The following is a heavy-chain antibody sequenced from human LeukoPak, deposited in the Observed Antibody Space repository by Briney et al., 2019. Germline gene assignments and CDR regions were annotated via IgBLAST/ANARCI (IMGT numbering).Heavy chain of an antibody. D-gene: IGHD3-22*01. CDR1: GFTFSSYA. Sequence: QPGGSLRLSCAASGFTFSSYAMSWVRQAPGKGLEWVSAISGSGGSTYYADSVKGRFTISRDNSKNTLYLQMNSLRAEDTAVYYCAKDFYYYHSSGYYPSYYYYGMDVWGQGTTVTVSS. CDR2: ISGSGGST. CDR3: AKDFYYYHSSGYYPSYYYYGMDV. V-gene: IGHV3-23*01. J-gene: IGHJ6*02.